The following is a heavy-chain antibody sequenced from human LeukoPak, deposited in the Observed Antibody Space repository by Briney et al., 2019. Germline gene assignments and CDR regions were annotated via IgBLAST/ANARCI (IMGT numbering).Heavy chain of an antibody. D-gene: IGHD4-17*01. V-gene: IGHV1-18*01. CDR2: IXAYNGNT. Sequence: SFKASGYTFINYGISWVRQAPGXGLEWMGWIXAYNGNTNYAQKLQGRVTMTTDTSTSTAYMELKSLRSDDTAVYYCARDPQVYGDXXNXFDPWGQGTLXXVSS. J-gene: IGHJ5*02. CDR3: ARDPQVYGDXXNXFDP. CDR1: GYTFINYG.